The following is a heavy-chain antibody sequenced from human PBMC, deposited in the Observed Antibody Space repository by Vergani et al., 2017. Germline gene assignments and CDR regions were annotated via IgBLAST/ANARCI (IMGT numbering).Heavy chain of an antibody. V-gene: IGHV3-13*01. J-gene: IGHJ4*02. CDR1: EFTFSSYA. Sequence: EVQLLESGGGLVQPGGSLRLTCAASEFTFSSYAMSWVRQAPGKGLEWVSAIGTAGDTYYPGSVKGRFTISRENAKNSLYLQMNSLRAGDTAIYYCARAVSTTVGDPPGYWGQGTLVTVSS. D-gene: IGHD4-23*01. CDR3: ARAVSTTVGDPPGY. CDR2: IGTAGDT.